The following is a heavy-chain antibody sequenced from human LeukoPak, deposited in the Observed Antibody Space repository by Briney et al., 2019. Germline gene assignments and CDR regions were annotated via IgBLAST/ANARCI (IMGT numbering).Heavy chain of an antibody. V-gene: IGHV4-39*01. CDR1: GGSISSSSYF. CDR3: ARLNMLRPYFNWFDL. CDR2: IYYSGST. D-gene: IGHD2-8*01. Sequence: SETLSLTCTVSGGSISSSSYFWGWIRQPPGKGLVWIGSIYYSGSTYYNPSLKSRVTISVATSKNPSSLKLSSVTAADTALYYCARLNMLRPYFNWFDLWGQGTLVTVSS. J-gene: IGHJ5*02.